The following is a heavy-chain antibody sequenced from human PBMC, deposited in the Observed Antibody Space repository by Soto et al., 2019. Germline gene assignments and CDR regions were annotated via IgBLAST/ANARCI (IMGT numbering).Heavy chain of an antibody. V-gene: IGHV1-3*01. CDR2: INAGNGNT. D-gene: IGHD2-2*01. CDR3: ARDMGGCSSTSCYPNWFDP. J-gene: IGHJ5*02. CDR1: GYTFTSYA. Sequence: QVQLVQSGAEVKKPGASVKVSCKASGYTFTSYAMHWVRQAPEQRLEWMGWINAGNGNTKYSQKFQGRVTITRDTSASTAYMELSSLRSEATAVYYCARDMGGCSSTSCYPNWFDPWGQGTLFTFSS.